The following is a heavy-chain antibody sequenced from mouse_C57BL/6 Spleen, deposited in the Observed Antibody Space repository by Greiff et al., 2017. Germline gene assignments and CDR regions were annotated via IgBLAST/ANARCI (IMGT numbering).Heavy chain of an antibody. J-gene: IGHJ3*01. D-gene: IGHD2-2*01. Sequence: VQLKESGPGLVQPSQSLSITCTVSGFSLTSYGVHWVRQSPGKGLEWLGVIWSGGSTDYNAAFISRLSISKDNSKSQVFFKMNSLQADDTAIYYCARSIYYGYDVVFAYWGQGTLVTVSA. CDR3: ARSIYYGYDVVFAY. CDR2: IWSGGST. CDR1: GFSLTSYG. V-gene: IGHV2-2*01.